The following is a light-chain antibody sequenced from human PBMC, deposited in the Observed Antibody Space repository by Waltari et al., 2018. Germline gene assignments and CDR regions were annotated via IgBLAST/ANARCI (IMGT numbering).Light chain of an antibody. J-gene: IGLJ2*01. V-gene: IGLV2-23*02. CDR1: SNDIGGYNF. Sequence: QSALTQPASVSGSPGQSLTIPCMGTSNDIGGYNFVSWYQQHPGKAPKLMIYDVSTRPSGVSNRFSGSKSGNTASLTISGLQAEDEADYYCCSYVGGGTLIFGGGTNVTVL. CDR2: DVS. CDR3: CSYVGGGTLI.